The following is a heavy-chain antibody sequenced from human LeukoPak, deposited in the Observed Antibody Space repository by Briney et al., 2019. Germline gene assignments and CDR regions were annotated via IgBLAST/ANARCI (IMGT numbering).Heavy chain of an antibody. CDR2: FDPEDGET. V-gene: IGHV1-24*01. Sequence: ALVKVSCKVSGYALTELSMHWVRQAPGKGLEWMGGFDPEDGETIYAQKFQGRVTMTEDTSTDTAYMELSSLRSEDTAVYYSATVRVLQPKYCSGGSCYLPKYNWFDPWGQGTLVTVSS. D-gene: IGHD2-15*01. J-gene: IGHJ5*02. CDR1: GYALTELS. CDR3: ATVRVLQPKYCSGGSCYLPKYNWFDP.